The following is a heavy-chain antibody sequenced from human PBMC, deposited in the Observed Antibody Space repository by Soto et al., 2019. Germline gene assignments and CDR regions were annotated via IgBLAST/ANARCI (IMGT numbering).Heavy chain of an antibody. V-gene: IGHV1-18*01. CDR1: GYTFTSYC. CDR2: ISAYNGNT. D-gene: IGHD2-2*02. CDR3: ARGGVGRYCSSTSCYTWVFDY. J-gene: IGHJ4*02. Sequence: ASVKVSCKASGYTFTSYCISWVRQAPGEGLEWMGWISAYNGNTNYAQKLQGRVTMTTDTSTSTAYMELRSLRAEDTAVYYCARGGVGRYCSSTSCYTWVFDYWGQGTLVTVSS.